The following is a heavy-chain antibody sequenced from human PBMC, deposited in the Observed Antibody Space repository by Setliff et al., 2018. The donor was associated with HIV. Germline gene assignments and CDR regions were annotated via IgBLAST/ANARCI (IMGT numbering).Heavy chain of an antibody. CDR3: ARVRTKNRYYNFWSGYFGAFDI. CDR1: GYTFPSYY. V-gene: IGHV1-46*01. J-gene: IGHJ3*02. D-gene: IGHD3-3*01. CDR2: INPSGGST. Sequence: ASVKVSCKASGYTFPSYYMHWVRQAPGQGLEWMGIINPSGGSTSYAQKFQGRVTMTRDTSTSTVYMELSSLRSEDTAVYYCARVRTKNRYYNFWSGYFGAFDIWGQGTMVTVSS.